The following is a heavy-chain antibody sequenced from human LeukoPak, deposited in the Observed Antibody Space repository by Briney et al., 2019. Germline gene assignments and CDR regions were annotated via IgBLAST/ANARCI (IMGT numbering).Heavy chain of an antibody. Sequence: GGSLRLSCAASGNYWMHWVRQAPGKGLVWVSHINSDGSWASYADSVKGRFTISKDNAKNTVYLQMNSLRAEDTAVYYCVSFYETYWGRGTLVTVSS. CDR3: VSFYETY. J-gene: IGHJ4*02. V-gene: IGHV3-74*01. CDR1: GNYW. CDR2: INSDGSWA. D-gene: IGHD2/OR15-2a*01.